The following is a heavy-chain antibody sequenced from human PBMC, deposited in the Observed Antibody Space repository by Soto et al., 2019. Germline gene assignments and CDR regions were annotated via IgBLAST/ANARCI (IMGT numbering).Heavy chain of an antibody. Sequence: QVQLQQWGAGLLKPSETLSLTCAVYGGSFSGYYWSWIRQPPGKGLEWIGEINHSGSTNYNPSLKRRVTISVDTSKNQFSLKLSSVTAADTAVYYCARDRPVLLWFGINWFDPWGQGTLVTVSS. CDR1: GGSFSGYY. CDR3: ARDRPVLLWFGINWFDP. CDR2: INHSGST. D-gene: IGHD3-10*01. V-gene: IGHV4-34*01. J-gene: IGHJ5*02.